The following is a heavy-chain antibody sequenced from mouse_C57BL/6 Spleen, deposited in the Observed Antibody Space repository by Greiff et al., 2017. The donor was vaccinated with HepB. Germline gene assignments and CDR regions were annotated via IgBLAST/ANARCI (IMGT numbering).Heavy chain of an antibody. J-gene: IGHJ2*01. CDR3: AIYDYDWKDFDY. CDR1: GYTFTSYW. D-gene: IGHD2-4*01. Sequence: VQLQQPGAELVRPGSSVKLSCKASGYTFTSYWMHWVKQRPIQGLEWIGNIDPSDSETHYNQKFKDKATLTVDKSSSTAYMQLSSLKSEDSSVYYCAIYDYDWKDFDYWGQGTTLTVSS. CDR2: IDPSDSET. V-gene: IGHV1-52*01.